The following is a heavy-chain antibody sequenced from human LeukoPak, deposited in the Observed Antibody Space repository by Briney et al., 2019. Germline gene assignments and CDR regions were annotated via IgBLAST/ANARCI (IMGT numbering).Heavy chain of an antibody. CDR1: GGSISSGGYY. CDR3: AREIADDLRFDP. V-gene: IGHV4-31*03. Sequence: SETLSLTCTVSGGSISSGGYYWSWIRQRPGKGLEWIGYIYYSGSTYYNPSLKSRVTISVDTTKNQFSLKLSSVTAADTAVYYCAREIADDLRFDPWGQGTLVTVSS. CDR2: IYYSGST. D-gene: IGHD3-16*01. J-gene: IGHJ5*02.